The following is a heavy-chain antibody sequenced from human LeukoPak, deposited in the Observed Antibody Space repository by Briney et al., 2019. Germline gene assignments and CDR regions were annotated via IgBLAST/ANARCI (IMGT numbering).Heavy chain of an antibody. V-gene: IGHV4-38-2*01. D-gene: IGHD3-10*01. Sequence: GSLRLSCAASGFTFSSYSMNWVRQAPGKGLEWIGSIYHSGSIYYNPALKSRVTISLDTSRNQFSLKLNSVTAADTAVYYCAKSNGYGLVDIWGQGTMVTVSS. CDR1: GFTFSSYS. CDR3: AKSNGYGLVDI. CDR2: IYHSGSI. J-gene: IGHJ3*02.